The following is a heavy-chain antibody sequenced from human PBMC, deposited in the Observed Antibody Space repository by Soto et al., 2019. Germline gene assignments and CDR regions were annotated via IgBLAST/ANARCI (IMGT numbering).Heavy chain of an antibody. J-gene: IGHJ6*02. CDR2: IYYSGST. CDR1: GGSISSGDYY. D-gene: IGHD3-9*01. Sequence: PSETLSLTCTVSGGSISSGDYYWSWIRQSPGKGLEWIGYIYYSGSTYYNPSLKSRVTISVDTSKNQFSLKLSSVTAADTAVYYCARDHYVYDILTGYGYYYGMDVWGQGTTVTVSS. CDR3: ARDHYVYDILTGYGYYYGMDV. V-gene: IGHV4-30-4*01.